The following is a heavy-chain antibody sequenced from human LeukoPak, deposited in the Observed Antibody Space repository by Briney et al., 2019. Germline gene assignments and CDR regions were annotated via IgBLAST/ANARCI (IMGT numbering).Heavy chain of an antibody. V-gene: IGHV3-7*01. CDR1: GFTFSSYT. CDR3: ARAPPGYSGYAVYD. Sequence: GGSLRLSCAASGFTFSSYTMSWVRQAPGKGLEWVANIKQDGREKYYVDSVKGRFTISRDNAKNSLYLQMNSLRAEDTAVYYCARAPPGYSGYAVYDWGQGTLVTVSS. J-gene: IGHJ4*02. D-gene: IGHD5-12*01. CDR2: IKQDGREK.